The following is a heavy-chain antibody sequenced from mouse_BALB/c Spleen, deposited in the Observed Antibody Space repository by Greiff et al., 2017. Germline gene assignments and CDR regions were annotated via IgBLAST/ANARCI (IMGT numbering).Heavy chain of an antibody. CDR2: ISTYNGNT. J-gene: IGHJ2*01. D-gene: IGHD2-14*01. V-gene: IGHV1-67*01. CDR1: GYTFTDYA. Sequence: QVQLQQSGPEVVRPGVSVKISCKGSGYTFTDYAMHWVKQSHAKSLEWIGVISTYNGNTNYNQKFKGKATMTVDKSSSTAYMELARLTSEDSAIYYSARGGGRYDDEYYFDYWGQGTTLTVSS. CDR3: ARGGGRYDDEYYFDY.